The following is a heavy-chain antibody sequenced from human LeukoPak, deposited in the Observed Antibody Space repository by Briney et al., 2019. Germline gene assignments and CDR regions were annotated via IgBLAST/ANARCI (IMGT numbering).Heavy chain of an antibody. V-gene: IGHV3-7*03. CDR1: GFTFSSYW. D-gene: IGHD1-26*01. Sequence: GGSLRLSCAASGFTFSSYWMSWVRQAPGKGLEWVANINQGEGEKYYVDSVKGRFTISRDNAKKSLFLQMNSLRAEDTAVYYCARGRFIAGTTAYYFDYWGQGTLVTVSS. J-gene: IGHJ4*02. CDR3: ARGRFIAGTTAYYFDY. CDR2: INQGEGEK.